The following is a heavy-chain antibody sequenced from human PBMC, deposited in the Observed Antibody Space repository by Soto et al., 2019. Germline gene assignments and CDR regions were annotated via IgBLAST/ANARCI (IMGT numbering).Heavy chain of an antibody. V-gene: IGHV1-18*04. Sequence: ASVKVSCKASGYTFTSYGISWVRQAPGQGLEWMGWISAYNGNTNYAQNLQGRVTMTTDTSTSTAYMELRSLRSDDTAVYYCAREDPYSSPPRGYYYGMDVWGQGTTVTVSS. J-gene: IGHJ6*02. CDR3: AREDPYSSPPRGYYYGMDV. CDR1: GYTFTSYG. D-gene: IGHD6-13*01. CDR2: ISAYNGNT.